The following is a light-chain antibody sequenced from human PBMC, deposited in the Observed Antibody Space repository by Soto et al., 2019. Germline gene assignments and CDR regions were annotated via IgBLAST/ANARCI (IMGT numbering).Light chain of an antibody. V-gene: IGKV3-20*01. CDR2: GAS. CDR1: QSVSSSY. J-gene: IGKJ1*01. CDR3: QQYGSSPRT. Sequence: EIVLTQSPGTRSLSPGESATRSCRASQSVSSSYSAWYQQKPGPAHRLIIYGASSRATGIPDRFSGSGSGTDFTLTISRLEPEDFAVYYCQQYGSSPRTFGQGTKVDIK.